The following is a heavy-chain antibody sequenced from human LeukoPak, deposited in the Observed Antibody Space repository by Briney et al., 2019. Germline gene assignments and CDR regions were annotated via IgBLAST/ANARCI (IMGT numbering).Heavy chain of an antibody. CDR1: VGSFSGYY. J-gene: IGHJ4*02. Sequence: PSETLSLTCAVYVGSFSGYYWSWIRQPPGKGLEWIGEINHSGSTNYNPSLKSRVTISVDTSKNQFSLKLSSVTAADTAVYYCARRGRPYGSGSKYDYWGQGTLVTVSS. D-gene: IGHD3-10*01. CDR3: ARRGRPYGSGSKYDY. CDR2: INHSGST. V-gene: IGHV4-34*01.